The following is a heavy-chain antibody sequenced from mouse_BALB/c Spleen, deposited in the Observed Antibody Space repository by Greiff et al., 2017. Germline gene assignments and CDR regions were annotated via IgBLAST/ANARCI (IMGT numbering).Heavy chain of an antibody. V-gene: IGHV1-87*01. CDR2: IYPGDGDT. J-gene: IGHJ3*01. CDR3: ASELGRDWFAY. Sequence: QVQLQQSGAELARPGASVKLSCKASGYTFTSYWMQWVKQRPGQGLEWIGAIYPGDGDTRYTQKFKGKATLTADKSSSTAYMQLSSLASEDSAVYYCASELGRDWFAYWGQGTLVTVSA. D-gene: IGHD4-1*01. CDR1: GYTFTSYW.